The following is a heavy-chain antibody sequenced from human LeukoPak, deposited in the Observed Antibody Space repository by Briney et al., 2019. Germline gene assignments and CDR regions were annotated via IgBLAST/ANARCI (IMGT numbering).Heavy chain of an antibody. V-gene: IGHV3-53*01. D-gene: IGHD3-3*01. CDR2: IYSGGST. J-gene: IGHJ4*02. CDR3: ARGATIFGVAEEYYFDY. CDR1: GFTVSSNY. Sequence: PGGSLRLSCAASGFTVSSNYMGWVRQAPGKGLEWVSVIYSGGSTYYADSVKGRFTISRDNSKNTLYLQMNSLRAEDTAVYYCARGATIFGVAEEYYFDYWGQGTLVTVSS.